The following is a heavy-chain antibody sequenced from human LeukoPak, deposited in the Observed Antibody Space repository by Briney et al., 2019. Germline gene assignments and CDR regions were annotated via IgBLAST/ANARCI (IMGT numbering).Heavy chain of an antibody. J-gene: IGHJ6*03. CDR2: INHSGST. CDR3: ARGMYYYYYMDV. Sequence: SETLSLTCAVYGGSFSGYYWSWIRQPPGKGLEWIGEINHSGSTNYNPSLKSRVTISVDTSKNQLSLKLSSVTAADTAVYYCARGMYYYYYMDVWGKGTTVTVSS. CDR1: GGSFSGYY. V-gene: IGHV4-34*01.